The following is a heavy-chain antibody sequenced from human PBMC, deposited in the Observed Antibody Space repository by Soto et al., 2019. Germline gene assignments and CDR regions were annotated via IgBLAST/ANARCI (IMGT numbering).Heavy chain of an antibody. J-gene: IGHJ6*02. Sequence: KQSQTLSLTCTVSGGSISSYYWSWIRQPPGKGLEWIGYIYYSGSTNYNPSLKSRVTISVDKSKNQISLKLSSVTAADTAVYYCVRDLRGLYGGLYYYYGMDVWGQGTTVTVSS. D-gene: IGHD4-17*01. CDR2: IYYSGST. CDR1: GGSISSYY. CDR3: VRDLRGLYGGLYYYYGMDV. V-gene: IGHV4-59*01.